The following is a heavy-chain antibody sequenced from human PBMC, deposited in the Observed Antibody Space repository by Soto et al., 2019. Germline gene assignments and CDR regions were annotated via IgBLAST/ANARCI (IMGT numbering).Heavy chain of an antibody. D-gene: IGHD3-3*01. CDR1: GFIFSDYS. V-gene: IGHV3-23*01. CDR2: ISGSGYST. Sequence: EVQVLESGGDLIQPGGSLRLACAASGFIFSDYSMSWVRQAPGKGLEWVSGISGSGYSTYYADSVRGRFTISRDNSKNTLYLQMNSMRVEDTAVYYCAKSYENEWQDYYFDYWGQGTLVTVSS. CDR3: AKSYENEWQDYYFDY. J-gene: IGHJ4*02.